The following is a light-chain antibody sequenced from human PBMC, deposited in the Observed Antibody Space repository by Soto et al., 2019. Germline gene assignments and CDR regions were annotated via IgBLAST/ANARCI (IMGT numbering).Light chain of an antibody. CDR2: EVS. CDR1: SSDVGGYNY. V-gene: IGLV2-14*01. Sequence: QSALTQPASVSGSPXXSXTISCTGTSSDVGGYNYVSWYQQHPGKAPKLMIYEVSNRPSGVSNRFSGSKSGNTASLTISGLQAEDEADYYCSSYTSSSTLVFGTGTKLTVL. CDR3: SSYTSSSTLV. J-gene: IGLJ1*01.